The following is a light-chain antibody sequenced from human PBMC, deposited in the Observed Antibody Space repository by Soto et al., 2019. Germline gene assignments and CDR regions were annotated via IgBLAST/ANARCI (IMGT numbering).Light chain of an antibody. CDR2: EVN. CDR1: SRDVGASDY. Sequence: QSALTQPPSASGSPGQSVAISCTGTSRDVGASDYVSWYQQHSGKAPKLLLYEVNKRPSGVPDRFSGSKSGNTASLTVSALQADDEADSYSLSHSGYSHVLGTGIKLTVL. V-gene: IGLV2-8*01. CDR3: LSHSGYSHV. J-gene: IGLJ1*01.